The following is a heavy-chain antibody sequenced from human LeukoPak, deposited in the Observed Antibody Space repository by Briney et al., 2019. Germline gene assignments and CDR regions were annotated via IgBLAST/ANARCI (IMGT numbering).Heavy chain of an antibody. V-gene: IGHV3-64D*09. J-gene: IGHJ4*02. CDR1: RFSFTSH. D-gene: IGHD3-16*01. CDR2: INFNGGST. CDR3: VKDRYVDF. Sequence: GGSLRLSCLASRFSFTSHMHWVRQAPGKGLEYVSSINFNGGSTYYADSVKGRFTISRDNSKNTLYLQMSSLRAEDTALYYCVKDRYVDFWGQGTLVTVSS.